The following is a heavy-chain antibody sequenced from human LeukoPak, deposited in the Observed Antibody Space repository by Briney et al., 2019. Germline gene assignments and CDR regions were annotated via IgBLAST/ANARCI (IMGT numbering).Heavy chain of an antibody. CDR3: ARDDWTYCSSTTCPDAYI. CDR2: FYYSGST. V-gene: IGHV4-59*12. D-gene: IGHD2-2*01. J-gene: IGHJ3*02. CDR1: GGPINSYY. Sequence: KPSETLSLTCTVSGGPINSYYWSWIRQPPGKGLEWIGYFYYSGSTNYNPSLKSRVTISVDTSKNQFSLKLTSVTAADTAVYYCARDDWTYCSSTTCPDAYIWGQGTMVTVSS.